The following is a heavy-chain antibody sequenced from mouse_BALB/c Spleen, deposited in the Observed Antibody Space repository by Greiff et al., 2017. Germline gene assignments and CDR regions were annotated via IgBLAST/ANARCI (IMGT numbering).Heavy chain of an antibody. V-gene: IGHV2-9*02. D-gene: IGHD1-1*01. CDR2: IWAGGST. Sequence: VKLVESGPGLVAPSQSLSITCTVSGFSLTSYGVHWVRQPPGKGLEWLGVIWAGGSTNYNSALMSRLSISKDNSKSQVFLKMNSLQTDDTAMYYCAREALRGSWFAYWGQGTLVTVSA. CDR3: AREALRGSWFAY. CDR1: GFSLTSYG. J-gene: IGHJ3*01.